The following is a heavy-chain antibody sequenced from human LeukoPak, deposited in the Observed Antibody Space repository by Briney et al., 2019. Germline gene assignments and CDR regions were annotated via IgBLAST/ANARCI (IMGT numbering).Heavy chain of an antibody. CDR1: GFSLSTSGVG. CDR3: AHRYNWNYDY. D-gene: IGHD1-7*01. Sequence: KGSGPTLVHPTQTLTLTCTFSGFSLSTSGVGVGWIRQPPGKALEWLIVIYWNDDKRYSPSLKGRLTITKDTSKNQVVLTMTNMDHVDTATYYCAHRYNWNYDYWGQGTLVTVSS. V-gene: IGHV2-5*01. CDR2: IYWNDDK. J-gene: IGHJ4*02.